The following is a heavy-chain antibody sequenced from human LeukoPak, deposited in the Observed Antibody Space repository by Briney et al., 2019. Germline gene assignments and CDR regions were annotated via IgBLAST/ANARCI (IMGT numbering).Heavy chain of an antibody. V-gene: IGHV4-38-2*02. CDR2: INHSGST. CDR3: ARGLWSSYPLN. Sequence: PSETLSLTCNVFGYSISSAYSWGWIRQPPGKGLEWIGEINHSGSTNYNPSLKSRVTISVDTSKNQFSLKLSSVTAADTAVYYCARGLWSSYPLNWGQGTLVTVSS. D-gene: IGHD2-21*01. J-gene: IGHJ4*02. CDR1: GYSISSAYS.